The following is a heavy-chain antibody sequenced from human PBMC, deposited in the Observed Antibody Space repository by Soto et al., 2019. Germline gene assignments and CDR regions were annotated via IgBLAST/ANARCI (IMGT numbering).Heavy chain of an antibody. CDR3: AINADV. V-gene: IGHV4-59*08. CDR2: IYNSGS. J-gene: IGHJ6*02. Sequence: SETLSLTCTVSGASISGHFWSWIRQPTGKGLEWIAYIYNSGSSYNPSLKSRVTISVDTSKNQLSLKLSSVIVADSAVYYCAINADVWGQGTTVTSP. CDR1: GASISGHF.